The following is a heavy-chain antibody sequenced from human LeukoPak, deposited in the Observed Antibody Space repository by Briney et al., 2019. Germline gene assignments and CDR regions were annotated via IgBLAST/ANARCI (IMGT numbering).Heavy chain of an antibody. V-gene: IGHV3-66*01. CDR1: GFTVSSNY. Sequence: GGSLRLSCAASGFTVSSNYVSWVRQAPGKGLEWVSVIYSGGSTYYADSVKGRFTISRDNSKNTLYLQMNSLRAEDTAVYYCAKDRDYGASGYYFDYWGQGTLVTVSS. D-gene: IGHD4-17*01. CDR2: IYSGGST. J-gene: IGHJ4*02. CDR3: AKDRDYGASGYYFDY.